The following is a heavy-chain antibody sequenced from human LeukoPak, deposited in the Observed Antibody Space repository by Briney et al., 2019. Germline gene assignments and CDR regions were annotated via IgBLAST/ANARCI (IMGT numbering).Heavy chain of an antibody. J-gene: IGHJ5*02. V-gene: IGHV4-4*02. CDR2: IYHSGST. CDR1: GGSISSSNW. D-gene: IGHD3-10*01. Sequence: SETLSLACAVSGGSISSSNWWSWVRQPPGKGLEWIGEIYHSGSTNYNPSPKSRVTISVDKSKNQFSLKLSSVTAADTAVYYCARGVLWFGELLPWFDPWGQGTLVTVSS. CDR3: ARGVLWFGELLPWFDP.